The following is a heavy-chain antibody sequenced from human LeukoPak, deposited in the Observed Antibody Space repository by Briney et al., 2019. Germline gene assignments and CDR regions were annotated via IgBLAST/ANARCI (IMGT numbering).Heavy chain of an antibody. J-gene: IGHJ4*02. CDR1: GFTFDDYA. V-gene: IGHV3-9*01. Sequence: GGSLRLSCAGSGFTFDDYAMHWVRQAPGKGLEWVSSISWNSGKIAYADSVKGRFTMSRDNAKNALYLQMNSLRPEDTAFYYCAKDFIAVTGGIDFWGRGTLVTVSA. CDR3: AKDFIAVTGGIDF. CDR2: ISWNSGKI. D-gene: IGHD6-19*01.